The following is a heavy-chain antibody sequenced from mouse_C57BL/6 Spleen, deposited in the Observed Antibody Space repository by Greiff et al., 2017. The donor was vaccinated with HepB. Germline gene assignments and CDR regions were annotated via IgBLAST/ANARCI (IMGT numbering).Heavy chain of an antibody. Sequence: QVQLQQPGAELVRPGSSVKLSCKASGYTFTSYWMDWVKQRPGQGLEWIGNIYPSDSETHYNQKFKDKATLTVDKSSSTAYMQHSSLTSEDSAVYYCARGTTVVPPYAMDYWGQGTSVTVSS. V-gene: IGHV1-61*01. CDR1: GYTFTSYW. J-gene: IGHJ4*01. CDR2: IYPSDSET. CDR3: ARGTTVVPPYAMDY. D-gene: IGHD1-1*01.